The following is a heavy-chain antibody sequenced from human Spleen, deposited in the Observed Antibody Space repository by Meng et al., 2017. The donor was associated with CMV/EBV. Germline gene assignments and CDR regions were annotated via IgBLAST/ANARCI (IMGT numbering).Heavy chain of an antibody. CDR2: IYYSGST. J-gene: IGHJ4*02. CDR3: ARGYSSGDGFWDY. CDR1: CGSISSSSYY. V-gene: IGHV4-39*07. D-gene: IGHD6-19*01. Sequence: HPQLQESGPGLVKPSETLSLTCTVSCGSISSSSYYWGWIRQPPGKGLEWIGSIYYSGSTYYNPSLKSRVTISVDTSKNQFSLKLSSVTAADTAVYYCARGYSSGDGFWDYWGQGTLVTVSS.